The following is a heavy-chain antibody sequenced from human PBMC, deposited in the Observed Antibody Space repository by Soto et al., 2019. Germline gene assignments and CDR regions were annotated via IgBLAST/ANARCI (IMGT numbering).Heavy chain of an antibody. Sequence: ASVKVSCKASGYTFTSYGISWARQAPGQGLEWMGWISAYNGNTNYAQKLQGRVTMTTDTSTSTAYMELRSLRSDDTAVYYCARDLGSSWPDYFDYWGQGTLVTVSS. CDR2: ISAYNGNT. V-gene: IGHV1-18*01. D-gene: IGHD6-13*01. CDR1: GYTFTSYG. CDR3: ARDLGSSWPDYFDY. J-gene: IGHJ4*02.